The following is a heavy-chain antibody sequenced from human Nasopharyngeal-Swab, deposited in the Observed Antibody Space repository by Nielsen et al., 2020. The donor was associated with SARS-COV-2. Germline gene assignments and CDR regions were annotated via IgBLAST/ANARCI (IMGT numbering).Heavy chain of an antibody. CDR1: GGSISSYY. CDR3: ARLRSSSFYYYYYMDV. CDR2: IYYSGST. Sequence: GSLRLSCTVSGGSISSYYWSWIRQPPGKGLEWIGYIYYSGSTNYNPSLKSRVTISVDTSKNQFSLKLSSVTAADTAVYYCARLRSSSFYYYYYMDVWGKGTTATVSS. J-gene: IGHJ6*03. D-gene: IGHD6-6*01. V-gene: IGHV4-59*08.